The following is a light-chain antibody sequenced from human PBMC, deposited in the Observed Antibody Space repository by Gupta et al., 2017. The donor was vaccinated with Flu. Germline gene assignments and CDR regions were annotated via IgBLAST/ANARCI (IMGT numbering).Light chain of an antibody. CDR2: DAS. J-gene: IGKJ2*01. CDR3: QQRSDWPPYT. V-gene: IGKV3-11*01. Sequence: EIVLTQSPGTLSLSPGERATLSCRASQSVGTYLAWYQQKPGEAPRLLIYDASNRTTGIPARFSGSGSCTDFTLTIISLDPADFVVYYCQQRSDWPPYTFGQGTRLEI. CDR1: QSVGTY.